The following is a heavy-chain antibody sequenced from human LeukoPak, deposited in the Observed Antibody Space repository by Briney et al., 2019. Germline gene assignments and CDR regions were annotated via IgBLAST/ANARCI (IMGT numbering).Heavy chain of an antibody. CDR2: IYYSGST. CDR1: GGSISSSSYY. V-gene: IGHV4-39*07. D-gene: IGHD5-12*01. J-gene: IGHJ3*02. CDR3: ARGWLRTAFDI. Sequence: SETLSLTCTVSGGSISSSSYYWGWIRQPPGKGLEWIGSIYYSGSTYYNPSLKSRVTISVDTSKNQFSLKLNSVTPEDTAVYYCARGWLRTAFDIWGQGTMVTVSS.